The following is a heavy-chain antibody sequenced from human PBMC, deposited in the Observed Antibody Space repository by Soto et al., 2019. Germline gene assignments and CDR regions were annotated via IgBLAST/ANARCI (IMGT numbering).Heavy chain of an antibody. J-gene: IGHJ4*02. CDR1: GFTVTSHY. V-gene: IGHV3-53*01. CDR2: IYSGGSA. D-gene: IGHD6-13*01. Sequence: GGSLRLSCAASGFTVTSHYMSWVRQAPGKGLEWVSVIYSGGSAYYADSVKGRFTISRDNSKNTLYLQMNSLRAEDTAVYYCAKGSASGVPYYFDYWGQGTLVTVSS. CDR3: AKGSASGVPYYFDY.